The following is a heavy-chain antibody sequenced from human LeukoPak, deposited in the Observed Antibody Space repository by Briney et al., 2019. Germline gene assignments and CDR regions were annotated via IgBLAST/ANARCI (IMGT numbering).Heavy chain of an antibody. CDR1: EYSVSSGFY. V-gene: IGHV4-38-2*02. CDR2: IFHSGLT. Sequence: SETLSLTCSVSEYSVSSGFYWGWIRQPPGKGLEWIGSIFHSGLTYHNPSLKSRVTISIDTSQNQFSLYLTSVTAADTAVYFCARDLNLRRFDFWGQGALVTVSS. J-gene: IGHJ4*02. CDR3: ARDLNLRRFDF. D-gene: IGHD5-12*01.